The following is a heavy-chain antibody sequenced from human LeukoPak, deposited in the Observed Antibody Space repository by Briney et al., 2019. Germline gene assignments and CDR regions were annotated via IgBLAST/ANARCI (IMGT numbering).Heavy chain of an antibody. J-gene: IGHJ4*02. CDR2: ISGSSAYI. D-gene: IGHD5-18*01. CDR1: GFTFSTCG. V-gene: IGHV3-21*01. CDR3: AKEDAAMVTTDY. Sequence: GGSLRLSCAASGFTFSTCGMNWVRQAPGKGLEWVSSISGSSAYIYYADSVKGRFTISRDNAKNSLYLQMNSLRAEDTAVYYCAKEDAAMVTTDYWGQGTLVTISS.